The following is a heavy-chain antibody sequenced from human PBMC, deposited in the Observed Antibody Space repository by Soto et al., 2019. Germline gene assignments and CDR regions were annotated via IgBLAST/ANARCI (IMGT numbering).Heavy chain of an antibody. CDR2: IKQDGSEK. D-gene: IGHD6-19*01. V-gene: IGHV3-7*01. J-gene: IGHJ4*02. Sequence: EVQLVESGGGLVQPGGSLRLSCAASGFTFSSYWMSWVRQAPGKGLEWVANIKQDGSEKFYVDSVKGRFTISRDNAKNSLYRQMTSLRAEDTAAYYCARGAGAAVAADYRGQGPLVTVS. CDR3: ARGAGAAVAADY. CDR1: GFTFSSYW.